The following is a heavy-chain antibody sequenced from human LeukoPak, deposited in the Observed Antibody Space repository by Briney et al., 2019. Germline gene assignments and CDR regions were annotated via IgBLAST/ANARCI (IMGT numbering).Heavy chain of an antibody. Sequence: ASVKVSCKASAYTFTSYGISWVRQAPGQGLEWMGCISTYNGNTNYAQNLQGRVTMTTDTSTSTAYMELRSLRSDDTAVYYCASGSGSGYYQMRAFDIWGQGTMVTVSS. CDR1: AYTFTSYG. D-gene: IGHD3-22*01. CDR3: ASGSGSGYYQMRAFDI. V-gene: IGHV1-18*01. J-gene: IGHJ3*02. CDR2: ISTYNGNT.